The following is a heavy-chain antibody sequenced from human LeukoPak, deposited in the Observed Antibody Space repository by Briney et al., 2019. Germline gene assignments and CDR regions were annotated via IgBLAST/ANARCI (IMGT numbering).Heavy chain of an antibody. CDR3: VLSGSYSEVRPFDY. J-gene: IGHJ4*02. Sequence: GGSLRLSCAASGFTFSSYAMSWARQAPGKGLEWVSAISGSGGSTYYADSVKGRFTISRDNSKNTLYLQMNSLRAEDTAVYYCVLSGSYSEVRPFDYWGQGTLVTVSS. CDR2: ISGSGGST. D-gene: IGHD1-26*01. V-gene: IGHV3-23*01. CDR1: GFTFSSYA.